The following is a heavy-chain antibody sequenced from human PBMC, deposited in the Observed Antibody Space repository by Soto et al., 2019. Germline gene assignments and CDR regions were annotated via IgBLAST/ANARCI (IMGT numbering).Heavy chain of an antibody. J-gene: IGHJ4*02. Sequence: QMQLVQSGPEVKKPGTSVKVSCEASGFDFIGSTVQWVRQARGQRLEWVGWILVGSGNTNYAQKFQERVTITRDMSTSTTYMELRNLRSEDTAVYYCAADSEGRGWFHLDYWGRGSLVTVSS. CDR2: ILVGSGNT. D-gene: IGHD6-19*01. V-gene: IGHV1-58*01. CDR1: GFDFIGST. CDR3: AADSEGRGWFHLDY.